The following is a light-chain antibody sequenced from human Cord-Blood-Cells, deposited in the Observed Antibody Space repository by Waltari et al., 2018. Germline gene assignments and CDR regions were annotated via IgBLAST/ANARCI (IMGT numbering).Light chain of an antibody. Sequence: DIVMTQSPDSLAVSLGERATINCKSSQSVLYSSNNKNDVPWYQQNPGQPPKRLLYWASTRDAGVPDRFSGSGSGTDVSRTISSLQAEDGAVYDCQQYYSTPPTFGQGTKVEIK. V-gene: IGKV4-1*01. CDR1: QSVLYSSNNKND. J-gene: IGKJ1*01. CDR2: WAS. CDR3: QQYYSTPPT.